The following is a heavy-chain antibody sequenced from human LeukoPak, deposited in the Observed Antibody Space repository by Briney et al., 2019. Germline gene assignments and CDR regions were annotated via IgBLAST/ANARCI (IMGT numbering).Heavy chain of an antibody. CDR3: ARVGVEMATIPYFDY. CDR1: GGSISSYY. D-gene: IGHD5-24*01. J-gene: IGHJ4*02. Sequence: PSETLSLTCTVSGGSISSYYWSWIRQPPGKGLEWIGYIYYSVSTNYNPSLKSRVTISVDTSKNQFSLKLSSVTAADTAVYYCARVGVEMATIPYFDYWGQGTLVTVSS. CDR2: IYYSVST. V-gene: IGHV4-59*01.